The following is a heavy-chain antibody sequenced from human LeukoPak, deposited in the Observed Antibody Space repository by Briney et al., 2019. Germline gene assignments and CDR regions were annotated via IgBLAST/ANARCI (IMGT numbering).Heavy chain of an antibody. D-gene: IGHD5-12*01. CDR3: ARDPFTITVW. Sequence: PGGSLRLSCVASGFTFSSHLRHWRREAGGRGLVWVSRINSDGSITSYADSVKGRFTLSRDNAKNTLYLQMNTLRAEDTAVYYCARDPFTITVWWGQGTLVTVSS. CDR2: INSDGSIT. V-gene: IGHV3-74*01. J-gene: IGHJ4*02. CDR1: GFTFSSHL.